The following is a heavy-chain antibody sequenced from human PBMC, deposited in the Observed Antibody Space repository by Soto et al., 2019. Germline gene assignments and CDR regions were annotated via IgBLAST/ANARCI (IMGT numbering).Heavy chain of an antibody. CDR1: GGSISSGGYY. CDR3: ARVHSSGWYPDY. CDR2: IYYSGST. Sequence: QVQLQESGPGLVKPSQTLSLTCTVSGGSISSGGYYWSWIRQHPGKGLEWIGYIYYSGSTYYTPSLKSRVTISVDTSKNQFSLNLSSLTAADTAVYYCARVHSSGWYPDYWGQGTLVTVSS. J-gene: IGHJ4*02. V-gene: IGHV4-31*03. D-gene: IGHD6-19*01.